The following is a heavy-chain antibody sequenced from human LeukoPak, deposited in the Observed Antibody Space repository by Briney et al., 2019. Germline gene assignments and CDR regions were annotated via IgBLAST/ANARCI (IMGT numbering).Heavy chain of an antibody. J-gene: IGHJ4*02. CDR3: ARVDNYGSGSYSFDY. Sequence: SQTLSLTCTVSGGSIRSGGYYWSWIRQHPGKGLEWIGYIYYSGSTFYNPSLKGRVTISVDTSKNQFSLKLSSVTAADTAVYYCARVDNYGSGSYSFDYWGQGTLVTVSS. V-gene: IGHV4-31*03. D-gene: IGHD3-10*01. CDR2: IYYSGST. CDR1: GGSIRSGGYY.